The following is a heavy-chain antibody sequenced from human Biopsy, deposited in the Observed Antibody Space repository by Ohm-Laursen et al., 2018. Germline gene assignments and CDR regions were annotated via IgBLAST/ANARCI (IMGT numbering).Heavy chain of an antibody. Sequence: GTLSLTCTVSGGSIISYYWDWIRQPAGRGLVWSGRLNSSGGTKYNPSLKSRVTMSVDTSRNQLSLKLTSVTAADTAVYYCARVEAGTYDALDIWGQGTLVAVSA. V-gene: IGHV4-4*07. CDR1: GGSIISYY. D-gene: IGHD1-26*01. CDR2: LNSSGGT. J-gene: IGHJ3*02. CDR3: ARVEAGTYDALDI.